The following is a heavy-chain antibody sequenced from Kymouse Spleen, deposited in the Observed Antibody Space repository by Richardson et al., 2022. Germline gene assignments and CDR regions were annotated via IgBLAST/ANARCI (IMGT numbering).Heavy chain of an antibody. J-gene: IGHJ4*02. V-gene: IGHV4-34*01. CDR1: GGSFSGYY. D-gene: IGHD4-11,IGHD4-11*01. Sequence: QVQLQQWGAGLLKPSETLSLTCAVYGGSFSGYYWSWIRQPPGKGLEWIGEINHSGSTNYNPSLKSRVTISVDTSKNQFSLKLSSVTAADTAVYYCARGRGYSNYWFDYWGQGTLVTVSS. CDR3: ARGRGYSNYWFDY. CDR2: INHSGST.